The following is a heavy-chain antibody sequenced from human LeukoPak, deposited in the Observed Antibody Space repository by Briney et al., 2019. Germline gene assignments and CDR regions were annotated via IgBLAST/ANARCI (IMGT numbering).Heavy chain of an antibody. Sequence: ASVKVSCKASGYIFTSYGLSWVRQPPGQGLEWMGWISANNGHTHYAQKFQSRLTITRDTSTRTHDMELRSLRSDDTAVYYCARDMRHYRYYESDEYYFNFEYWGQGTLVTVSS. CDR2: ISANNGHT. CDR1: GYIFTSYG. J-gene: IGHJ4*02. D-gene: IGHD3-22*01. V-gene: IGHV1-18*01. CDR3: ARDMRHYRYYESDEYYFNFEY.